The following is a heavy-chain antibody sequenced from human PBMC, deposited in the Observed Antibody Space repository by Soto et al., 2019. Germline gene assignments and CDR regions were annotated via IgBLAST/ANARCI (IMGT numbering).Heavy chain of an antibody. J-gene: IGHJ6*03. CDR3: ARDLRSGYDLNYYYYYYMDV. CDR2: IIPILGIA. V-gene: IGHV1-69*04. Sequence: SVKVSCKASGGTFSSYTISWVRQAPGQGLEWMGRIIPILGIANYAQKFQGRVTITADKSTSTAYMELSSLRSEDTAVYYCARDLRSGYDLNYYYYYYMDVWGKGTTVTVSS. CDR1: GGTFSSYT. D-gene: IGHD5-12*01.